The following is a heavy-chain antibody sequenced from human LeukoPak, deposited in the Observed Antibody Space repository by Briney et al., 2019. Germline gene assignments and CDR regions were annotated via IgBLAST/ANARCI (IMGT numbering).Heavy chain of an antibody. V-gene: IGHV6-1*01. J-gene: IGHJ4*02. D-gene: IGHD2-21*02. CDR1: GDSVSSNSAA. CDR2: TYYRSKWYN. Sequence: SQTLSLTCAISGDSVSSNSAAWNWLRQSPSRGLEWLGRTYYRSKWYNDYAVSVKNRITINPDTSKNQFSLQLNSVTPEDTAVYYCARGSHASDLSWGQGTLVIVSS. CDR3: ARGSHASDLS.